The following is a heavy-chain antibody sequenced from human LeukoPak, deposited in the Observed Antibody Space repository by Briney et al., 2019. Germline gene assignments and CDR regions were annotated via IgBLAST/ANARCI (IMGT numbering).Heavy chain of an antibody. CDR3: ARWFGDPDPGDNYMDV. CDR2: IFYSGST. D-gene: IGHD3-10*01. CDR1: GGSMKSGIYY. V-gene: IGHV4-31*03. J-gene: IGHJ6*03. Sequence: TSETLSLTCTVSGGSMKSGIYYWSWIRQHPGKGLEWLGYIFYSGSTYCNPSLKGRISISVDTSKNQFSLRLTSVTAADTAVYYCARWFGDPDPGDNYMDVWGNGTTVTVSS.